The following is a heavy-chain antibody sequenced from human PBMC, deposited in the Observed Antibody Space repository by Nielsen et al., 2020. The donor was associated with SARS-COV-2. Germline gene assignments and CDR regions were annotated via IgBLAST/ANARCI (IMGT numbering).Heavy chain of an antibody. CDR1: GWSFSGYY. CDR2: INHRGGP. D-gene: IGHD5-18*01. CDR3: ARGLGYGYLSYYYYMDV. V-gene: IGHV4-34*01. Sequence: LRLSCAFYGWSFSGYYWSWLRQHTGKGLEWTGEINHRGGPNYNPSPKSQLTISVDTAKNQFSLKLSSVSAADTAVYYWARGLGYGYLSYYYYMDVWGKGTTVTVSS. J-gene: IGHJ6*03.